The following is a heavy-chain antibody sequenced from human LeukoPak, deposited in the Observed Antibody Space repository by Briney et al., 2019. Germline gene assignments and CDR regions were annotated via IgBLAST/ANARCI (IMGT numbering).Heavy chain of an antibody. CDR1: HASISSYY. Sequence: SETLSLTCTVSHASISSYYWSWIRQVPGKGLEWIGDVHHSGYTHYNPSLESRFTISLDTSNNQFSLKLDAETAADTAIYYCAGARMNSEFIYWGQGTLVTVSS. CDR2: VHHSGYT. V-gene: IGHV4-4*08. CDR3: AGARMNSEFIY. J-gene: IGHJ4*02. D-gene: IGHD2-21*01.